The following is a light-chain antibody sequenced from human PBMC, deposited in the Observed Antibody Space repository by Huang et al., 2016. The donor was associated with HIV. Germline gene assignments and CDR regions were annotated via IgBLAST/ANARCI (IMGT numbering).Light chain of an antibody. Sequence: AIQLTQSPSSLSASVGDRVTITCRASQGITDELAWYQQKPGKAPNLLISGASTLRGGVPSRFSGSGSGTDFTLTISSLQPEDYATYYCLQDHNYPRTFGQGTKVEI. V-gene: IGKV1-6*01. CDR2: GAS. CDR3: LQDHNYPRT. CDR1: QGITDE. J-gene: IGKJ1*01.